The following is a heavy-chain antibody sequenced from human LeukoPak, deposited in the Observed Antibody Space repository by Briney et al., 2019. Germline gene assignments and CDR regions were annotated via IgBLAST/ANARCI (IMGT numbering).Heavy chain of an antibody. CDR1: GLRFSDYY. CDR3: ATNLIGAGEYFQQ. J-gene: IGHJ1*01. CDR2: ISSGGDIM. V-gene: IGHV3-11*01. D-gene: IGHD2/OR15-2a*01. Sequence: IPGGSLRLSCAASGLRFSDYYVSWIRQAPGKGLQWVSYISSGGDIMHYADSVKGRFTSSRDNAKNSGYLEMNSLGAEDTAVYYCATNLIGAGEYFQQWGQGTLVTVSS.